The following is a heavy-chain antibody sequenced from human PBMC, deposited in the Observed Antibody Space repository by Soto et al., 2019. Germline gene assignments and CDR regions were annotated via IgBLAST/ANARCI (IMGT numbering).Heavy chain of an antibody. Sequence: SETLSLTCTVSGGSISSYYWSWIRQPPGKGLEWIGYIYYSGSTNYNPSLKSRVTISVETSKNQFSLKLSSVTAADTAVYYCARDKGDPAFDIWGQGTMVTVSS. J-gene: IGHJ3*02. CDR1: GGSISSYY. CDR3: ARDKGDPAFDI. CDR2: IYYSGST. V-gene: IGHV4-59*01. D-gene: IGHD3-16*01.